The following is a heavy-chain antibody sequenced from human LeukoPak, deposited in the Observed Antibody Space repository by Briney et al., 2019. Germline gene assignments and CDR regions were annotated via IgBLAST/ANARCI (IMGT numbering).Heavy chain of an antibody. D-gene: IGHD5-18*01. CDR2: INPNSGGT. CDR1: GYTFTGYY. J-gene: IGHJ4*02. Sequence: ASVKVSCKASGYTFTGYYMHWVRQAPGQGLEWMGWINPNSGGTNYAQKFQGRVTMTRDTSISTAYMELGRLRSDDTAVYYCAREGRVDSAVVLFDYWGQGTLVTVSS. V-gene: IGHV1-2*02. CDR3: AREGRVDSAVVLFDY.